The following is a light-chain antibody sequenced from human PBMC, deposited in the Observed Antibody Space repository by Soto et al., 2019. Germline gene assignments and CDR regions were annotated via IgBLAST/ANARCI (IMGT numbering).Light chain of an antibody. Sequence: QSVLTQSPSASASLGASVKLTCTLSSGHSTYAIAWHQQQPEKGPRFWMKLNSAGSHNRGDGLPDRFSGSSSGAGRYPPRAGLQSAEAAEYYWQTWGTGIVILGGGTKLTVL. CDR3: QTWGTGIVI. CDR2: LNSAGSH. J-gene: IGLJ2*01. CDR1: SGHSTYA. V-gene: IGLV4-69*01.